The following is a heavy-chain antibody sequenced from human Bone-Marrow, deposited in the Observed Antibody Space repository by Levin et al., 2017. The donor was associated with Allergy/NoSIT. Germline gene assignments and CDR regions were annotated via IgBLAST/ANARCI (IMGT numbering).Heavy chain of an antibody. Sequence: GESLKISCAASGFTFTTYSMNWVRQAPGKGLEWVSYISSSSSTIYYADSVKGRFTISRDNAKNSLYLQMNSLRAEDTAVYYCARAGDHCSGTTCFGGWFGPWGQGTLVTASS. J-gene: IGHJ5*02. CDR2: ISSSSSTI. CDR3: ARAGDHCSGTTCFGGWFGP. CDR1: GFTFTTYS. V-gene: IGHV3-48*01. D-gene: IGHD2-15*01.